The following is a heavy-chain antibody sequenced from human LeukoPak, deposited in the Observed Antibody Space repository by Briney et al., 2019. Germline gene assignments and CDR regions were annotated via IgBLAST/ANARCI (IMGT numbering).Heavy chain of an antibody. V-gene: IGHV3-23*01. CDR1: GFTFSSYA. CDR3: AREQERFLEWLLGVDAFDI. D-gene: IGHD3-3*01. Sequence: PGGSLRLSCAASGFTFSSYAMSWVRQAPGKGLEWVSAISGNGGSTYYADSVKGRFTISRDNAKNSLYLQMNSLRAEDTAVYYCAREQERFLEWLLGVDAFDIWGQGTMVTVSS. J-gene: IGHJ3*02. CDR2: ISGNGGST.